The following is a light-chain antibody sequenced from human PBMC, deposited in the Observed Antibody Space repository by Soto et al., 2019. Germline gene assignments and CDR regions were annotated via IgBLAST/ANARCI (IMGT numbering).Light chain of an antibody. CDR2: ATS. V-gene: IGKV3-15*01. Sequence: RVMTQSPATLSASPGEKIALSCRASQTVSSNLAWYQHKPGRAPRLLIYATSTRATDASARFSGSGDGTEFTLTISSLQPEDFAVYYCQQYNNWPQVSFGPGTKVGIK. J-gene: IGKJ1*01. CDR3: QQYNNWPQVS. CDR1: QTVSSN.